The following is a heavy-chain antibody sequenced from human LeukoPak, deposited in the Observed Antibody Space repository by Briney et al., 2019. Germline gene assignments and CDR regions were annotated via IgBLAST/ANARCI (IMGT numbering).Heavy chain of an antibody. V-gene: IGHV4-34*01. CDR1: GGSFSGYY. Sequence: PSETLSLTCAVYGGSFSGYYWSWIRQPPGKGLEWIGEINHSGSTNYNPSLKSRVTISVDTSKNQFSLKLSSVTAADTAVYYCAREVYSGGPSAPYLYYFDYWGQGTLVTVSS. CDR2: INHSGST. J-gene: IGHJ4*02. CDR3: AREVYSGGPSAPYLYYFDY. D-gene: IGHD1-26*01.